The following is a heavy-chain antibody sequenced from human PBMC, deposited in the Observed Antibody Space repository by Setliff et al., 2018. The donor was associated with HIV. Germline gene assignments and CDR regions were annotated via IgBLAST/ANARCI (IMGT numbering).Heavy chain of an antibody. CDR3: TTDEVTMVRGILYFFNY. D-gene: IGHD3-10*01. J-gene: IGHJ4*02. V-gene: IGHV3-15*01. CDR2: IKSNSDGGTS. CDR1: GFSVSNNY. Sequence: PGGSLRLSCAASGFSVSNNYMNWVRQAPGKGLEWVGRIKSNSDGGTSDYAAAVKDRFSFSRDDSKDTVYLQMNSLQVDDTGVYYCTTDEVTMVRGILYFFNYWGQGALVTVSS.